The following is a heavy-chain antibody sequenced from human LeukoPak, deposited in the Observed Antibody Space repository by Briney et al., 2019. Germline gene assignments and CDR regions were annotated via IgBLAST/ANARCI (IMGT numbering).Heavy chain of an antibody. CDR3: AKKEGRWSLLPYFDY. J-gene: IGHJ4*02. CDR2: IYYTGGT. D-gene: IGHD2/OR15-2a*01. Sequence: SETLSLTCTVSGGSISSSSYQWCWIRQYPEKGLEWIGSIYYTGGTFYSPSLKSRVTISVDTSKNQFSLKLSSVTAADTAVYYCAKKEGRWSLLPYFDYWGQGTLVTVSS. V-gene: IGHV4-39*01. CDR1: GGSISSSSYQ.